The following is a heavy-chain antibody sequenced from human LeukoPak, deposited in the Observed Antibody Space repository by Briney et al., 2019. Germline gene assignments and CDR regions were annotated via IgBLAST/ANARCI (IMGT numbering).Heavy chain of an antibody. D-gene: IGHD3-22*01. J-gene: IGHJ4*02. Sequence: ASVKVSCKASGYTFTSYDINWVRQATGQGLEWMGWMNPNSGNTNYAQKLQGRVTMTTDTSTSTAYMELRSLRSDDTAVYYCARDRPTYYYDSSGYNDYWGQGTLVTVSS. V-gene: IGHV1-18*01. CDR1: GYTFTSYD. CDR3: ARDRPTYYYDSSGYNDY. CDR2: MNPNSGNT.